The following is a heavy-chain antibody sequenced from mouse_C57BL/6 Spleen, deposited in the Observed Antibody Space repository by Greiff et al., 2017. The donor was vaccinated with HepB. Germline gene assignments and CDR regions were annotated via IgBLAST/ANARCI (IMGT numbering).Heavy chain of an antibody. V-gene: IGHV5-4*01. CDR2: ISDGGSYT. J-gene: IGHJ1*03. Sequence: DVHLVESGGGLVKPGGSLKLSCAASGFTFSSYAMSWVRQTPEKRLEWVATISDGGSYTYYPDNVKGRFTISRDNAKNNLYLQMSHLKSEDTAMYYCARGYGYYWYFDVWGTGTTVTVSS. CDR3: ARGYGYYWYFDV. CDR1: GFTFSSYA. D-gene: IGHD2-2*01.